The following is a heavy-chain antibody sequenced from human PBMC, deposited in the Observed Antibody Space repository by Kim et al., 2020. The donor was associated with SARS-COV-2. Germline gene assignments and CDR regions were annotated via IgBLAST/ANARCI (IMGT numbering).Heavy chain of an antibody. CDR2: T. J-gene: IGHJ4*02. D-gene: IGHD1-26*01. V-gene: IGHV1-24*01. CDR3: ATGIVGATTHY. Sequence: TNYAKKFQGRVTMTEDTSTDTAYMELSSLRSEDTAVYYCATGIVGATTHYWGQGTLVTVSS.